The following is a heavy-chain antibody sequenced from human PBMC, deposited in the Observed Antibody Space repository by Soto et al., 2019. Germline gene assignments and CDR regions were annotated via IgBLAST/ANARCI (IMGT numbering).Heavy chain of an antibody. J-gene: IGHJ3*02. Sequence: PSETLSLTCTVSGGSVSSGAYYWTWIRQRPGKGLEWIGYIYYSGSTYYSPSLKSRLSISLDTSKNQFSLRLSSVTAAGTAMYYCARARLRAVYAFDIWGQGTIVTVSS. CDR2: IYYSGST. CDR3: ARARLRAVYAFDI. CDR1: GGSVSSGAYY. V-gene: IGHV4-31*03. D-gene: IGHD5-12*01.